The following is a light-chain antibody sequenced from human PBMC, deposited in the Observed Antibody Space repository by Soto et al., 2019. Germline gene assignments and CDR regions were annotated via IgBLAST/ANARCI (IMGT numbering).Light chain of an antibody. V-gene: IGKV1-39*01. CDR3: QQSYSTPQELT. Sequence: DIQMTQSPSSLSASVGDRVTITCRASQSISNYLNWYQQKPGKAPKLLIYAASSLQSGVPSRFSGSESGTDFTLTISSLQPEDFATYYCQQSYSTPQELTFGGGTKVEI. CDR2: AAS. CDR1: QSISNY. J-gene: IGKJ4*01.